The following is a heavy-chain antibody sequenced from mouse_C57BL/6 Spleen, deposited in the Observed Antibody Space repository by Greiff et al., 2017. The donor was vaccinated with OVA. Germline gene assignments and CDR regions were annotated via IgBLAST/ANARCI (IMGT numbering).Heavy chain of an antibody. D-gene: IGHD1-1*01. CDR2: IDPSDSYT. Sequence: QVQLQQPGAELVMPGASVKLSCKASGYTFISYWMHWVKQRPGQGLEWIGEIDPSDSYTNYNQKFKGKSTLTVDKSSSTAYMQLSSLTSEDSAVYYCARSPGSSYRYWYFDVWGTGTTVTVSS. J-gene: IGHJ1*03. CDR1: GYTFISYW. V-gene: IGHV1-69*01. CDR3: ARSPGSSYRYWYFDV.